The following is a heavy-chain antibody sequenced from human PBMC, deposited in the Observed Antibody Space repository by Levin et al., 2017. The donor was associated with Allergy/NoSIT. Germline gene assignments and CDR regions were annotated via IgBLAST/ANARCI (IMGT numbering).Heavy chain of an antibody. V-gene: IGHV1-69*08. CDR1: GGTFSTYP. J-gene: IGHJ4*02. CDR2: IIPILDAA. CDR3: ATGTPYFDY. D-gene: IGHD1-26*01. Sequence: AASVKVSCKASGGTFSTYPISWVRQAPGQGLEWMGRIIPILDAANYAQKFQGRVTITADTSTSTAYMELSSLRSEDTAVYYCATGTPYFDYWGQGTLVTVSS.